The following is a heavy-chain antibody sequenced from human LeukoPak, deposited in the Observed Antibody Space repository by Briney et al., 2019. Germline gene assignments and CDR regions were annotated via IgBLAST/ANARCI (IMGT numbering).Heavy chain of an antibody. J-gene: IGHJ3*02. Sequence: GGSLRLSCAASGLAFSSYGMHWVRQPPGKGLEWVAVIWYDGSDKYYADSVKGRFTISRDNAKNSLCLQMNSLRAEDTAVYYCARLESGHYYDSSGYYFDAFDIWGQGTMVTVSS. D-gene: IGHD3-22*01. CDR3: ARLESGHYYDSSGYYFDAFDI. CDR1: GLAFSSYG. CDR2: IWYDGSDK. V-gene: IGHV3-33*01.